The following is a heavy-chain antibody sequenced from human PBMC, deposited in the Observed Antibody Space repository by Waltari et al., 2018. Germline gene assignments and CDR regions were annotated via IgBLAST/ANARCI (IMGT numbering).Heavy chain of an antibody. CDR2: IDHRGSA. Sequence: QVQLQQWGAGLLKPSETLSLTCAVYGGSFSGYYWSWVRQPPGKGLEWIGEIDHRGSANDSPSLKSRVTVSVDASKKQFSLKLSSVTAADTAVYYCARGNVGRYFGDSKGSYYGMDVWGQGTTVTVSS. CDR3: ARGNVGRYFGDSKGSYYGMDV. J-gene: IGHJ6*02. V-gene: IGHV4-34*01. CDR1: GGSFSGYY. D-gene: IGHD3-10*01.